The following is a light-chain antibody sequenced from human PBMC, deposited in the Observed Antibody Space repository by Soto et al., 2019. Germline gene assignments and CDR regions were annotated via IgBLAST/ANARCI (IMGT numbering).Light chain of an antibody. V-gene: IGKV3-20*01. J-gene: IGKJ5*01. Sequence: ILVTQSPATLSSFPGDRVTVSCRASHYINTRWAWYQHRHGQAPRLLIYQTSIRAAGIPARFSGSGSGTDFTLTISRLEPEDFAVYYCQHHGSSPITFGQGTRLEIK. CDR2: QTS. CDR3: QHHGSSPIT. CDR1: HYINTRW.